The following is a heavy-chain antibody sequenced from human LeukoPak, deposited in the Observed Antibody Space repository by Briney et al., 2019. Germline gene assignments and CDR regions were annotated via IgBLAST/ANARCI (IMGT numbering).Heavy chain of an antibody. V-gene: IGHV3-23*01. Sequence: GGSLRLSCAASGFTFSSYAMSWVRQAPGEGLEWVSAISGSGGSTYYADSVKGRFTISRDNSKNTLYLQMNSLRAEDTAVYYCAKDPRSGTGAYWGQGTLVTVSS. CDR2: ISGSGGST. D-gene: IGHD6-13*01. CDR1: GFTFSSYA. J-gene: IGHJ4*02. CDR3: AKDPRSGTGAY.